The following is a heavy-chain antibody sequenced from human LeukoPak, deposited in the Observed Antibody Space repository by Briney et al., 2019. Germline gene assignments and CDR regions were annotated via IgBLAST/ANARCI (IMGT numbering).Heavy chain of an antibody. CDR1: GFTFSSYA. J-gene: IGHJ3*02. V-gene: IGHV3-23*01. D-gene: IGHD2-21*02. Sequence: GGSLRLSCAASGFTFSSYAMSWVRQAPGKGLEWVSAISGSGGSTYYADSVKGRFTISRDNSKNTLYLQMNRLRAEDTAVYYCAKDHDFLDAFDIWGQGTMVTVSS. CDR2: ISGSGGST. CDR3: AKDHDFLDAFDI.